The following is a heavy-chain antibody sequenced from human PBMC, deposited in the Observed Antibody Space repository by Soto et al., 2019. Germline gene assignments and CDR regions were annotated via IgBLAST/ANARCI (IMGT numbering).Heavy chain of an antibody. CDR1: VFSIGRNNW. CDR2: IYYSGTT. D-gene: IGHD2-2*01. J-gene: IGHJ4*02. Sequence: AETLSLTCAVSVFSIGRNNWWGFIRQPPGKGLEWIGNIYYSGTTQFNPSLKSRVTMSIDGAGNQFSLRLSSVTAADTAVYYCARKERKPAAIWNWGQGTLVTVSS. CDR3: ARKERKPAAIWN. V-gene: IGHV4-28*01.